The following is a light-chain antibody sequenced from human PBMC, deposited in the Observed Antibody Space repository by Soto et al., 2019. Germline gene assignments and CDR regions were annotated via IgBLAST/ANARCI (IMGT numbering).Light chain of an antibody. CDR2: GAS. Sequence: EIVFTQSPATLSLSPGESATLSCRASQSISTYLAWYQQKPGQAPRLLIYGASNRATGIPDRFSGSGSGTDFTLKISSVEAEDVGVYYCMQAVQTPPTFGQGTKGDIK. V-gene: IGKV3-11*01. J-gene: IGKJ1*01. CDR3: MQAVQTPPT. CDR1: QSISTY.